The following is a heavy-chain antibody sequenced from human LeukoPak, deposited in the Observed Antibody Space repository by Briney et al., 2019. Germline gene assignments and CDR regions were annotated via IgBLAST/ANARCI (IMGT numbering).Heavy chain of an antibody. CDR1: GFTFSSYA. J-gene: IGHJ6*03. V-gene: IGHV3-23*01. CDR2: ISGSGGST. CDR3: AKAPLTHCSSTSCYYYYMDV. D-gene: IGHD2-2*01. Sequence: PGGSLRLSCAASGFTFSSYAMSWVRQAPGKGLEWVSAISGSGGSTYYADSVKGRFAISRDNSKNTLYLQMNSLRAEDTAVYYCAKAPLTHCSSTSCYYYYMDVWGKGTTVTVS.